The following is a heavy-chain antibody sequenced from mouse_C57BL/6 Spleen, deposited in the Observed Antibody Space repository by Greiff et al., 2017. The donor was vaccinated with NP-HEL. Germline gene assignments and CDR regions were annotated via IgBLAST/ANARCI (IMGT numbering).Heavy chain of an antibody. D-gene: IGHD1-1*01. J-gene: IGHJ2*01. Sequence: EVQLQQSVSELVKPGASVKLSCTASGFDLRSTWMHWVKQRPGQGLEWIGRIDPANGNTKYTGKFQGKATITADTSSSTAYLQLSSLTSEDAAVYFCASCHAGVALDNWSQGTTLTVSP. CDR1: GFDLRSTW. V-gene: IGHV14-3*01. CDR2: IDPANGNT. CDR3: ASCHAGVALDN.